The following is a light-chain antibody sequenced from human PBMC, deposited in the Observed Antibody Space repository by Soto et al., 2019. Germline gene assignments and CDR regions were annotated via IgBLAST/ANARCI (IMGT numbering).Light chain of an antibody. CDR1: ESVSSY. V-gene: IGKV3-11*01. J-gene: IGKJ3*01. Sequence: EIVLTQSPATLSLSPGERATLSCRASESVSSYLAWYQKKPGQAPRLLIYDVSNRDTGIPARFSGSGSGTDFTLAISSLEPEDFAVYYCQHRSSWPLTFGTGTQVDIK. CDR3: QHRSSWPLT. CDR2: DVS.